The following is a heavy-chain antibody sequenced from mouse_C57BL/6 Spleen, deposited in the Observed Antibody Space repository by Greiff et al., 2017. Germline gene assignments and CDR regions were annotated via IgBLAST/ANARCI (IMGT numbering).Heavy chain of an antibody. J-gene: IGHJ3*01. Sequence: EVQLQQSGPELVKPGASVKMSCKASGYTFTDYNMHWVKQSHGKSLEWIGYINPNNGGTSYNQKFKGKATLTVNKSSSTAYMELRSLTSEDSAVYYCAREGVYRHDGGEFAYWGQGTLVTVSA. CDR2: INPNNGGT. CDR1: GYTFTDYN. CDR3: AREGVYRHDGGEFAY. D-gene: IGHD2-12*01. V-gene: IGHV1-22*01.